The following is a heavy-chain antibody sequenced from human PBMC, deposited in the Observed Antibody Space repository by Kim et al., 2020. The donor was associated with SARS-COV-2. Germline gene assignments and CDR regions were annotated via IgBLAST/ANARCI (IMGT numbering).Heavy chain of an antibody. CDR3: ARDDYDFWSGYSTYAFDI. V-gene: IGHV3-11*06. J-gene: IGHJ3*02. D-gene: IGHD3-3*01. Sequence: NGRYPISRDNDKNSLYLQMNSLRAEDTAVYYCARDDYDFWSGYSTYAFDIWGQGTMVTVSS.